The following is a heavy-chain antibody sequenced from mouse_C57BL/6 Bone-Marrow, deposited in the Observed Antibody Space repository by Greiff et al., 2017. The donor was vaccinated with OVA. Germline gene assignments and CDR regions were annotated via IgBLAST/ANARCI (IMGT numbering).Heavy chain of an antibody. Sequence: EVQLVESGPGLVKPSQSLSLTCSVTGYSITSGYYWNWIRQFPGNKLEWMGYISYDGSNNYNPSLKNRISITRDTSKNQFFLKLNSVTTEDTATYYCARVEITWYFDVWGTGTTVTVSS. CDR2: ISYDGSN. CDR1: GYSITSGYY. D-gene: IGHD2-4*01. V-gene: IGHV3-6*01. CDR3: ARVEITWYFDV. J-gene: IGHJ1*03.